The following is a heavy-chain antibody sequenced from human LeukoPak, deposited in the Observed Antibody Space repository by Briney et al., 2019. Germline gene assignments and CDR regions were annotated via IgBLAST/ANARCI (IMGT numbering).Heavy chain of an antibody. Sequence: GGSLRLSCAASGLTFSSYATSWVRQAPGKGLEWVSAISGSGGSTYYADSVKGRFTISRDNSKNTLYLQMNSLRAEDTAVYYCAKGGYYGDRYYYYYMDVWGKGTTVTVSS. CDR2: ISGSGGST. D-gene: IGHD4-17*01. CDR1: GLTFSSYA. V-gene: IGHV3-23*01. CDR3: AKGGYYGDRYYYYYMDV. J-gene: IGHJ6*03.